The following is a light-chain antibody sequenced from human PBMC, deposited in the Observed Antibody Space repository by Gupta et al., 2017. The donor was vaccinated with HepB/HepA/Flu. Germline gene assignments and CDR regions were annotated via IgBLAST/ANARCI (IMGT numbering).Light chain of an antibody. V-gene: IGKV1-39*01. CDR3: QQSYTTPPT. Sequence: SVGDRVTITCRASQSISIYLNWYQQKPGKAPKLLIYAVSNLQSGVPSRFSGSGSGTDFTLTISSLQPEDFATYYCQQSYTTPPTFGGGTKVEI. CDR1: QSISIY. CDR2: AVS. J-gene: IGKJ4*01.